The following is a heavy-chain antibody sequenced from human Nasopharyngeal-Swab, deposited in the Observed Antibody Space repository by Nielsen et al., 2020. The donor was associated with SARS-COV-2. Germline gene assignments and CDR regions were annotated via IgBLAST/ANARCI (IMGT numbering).Heavy chain of an antibody. CDR3: ATDRVRFLDSGYYYYGMDV. CDR2: FDPEDGET. Sequence: ASVKVSCKVSGYTLTELSMHWVRQAPGKGLEWMGGFDPEDGETIYAQKFQGRVTMTEDTSTDTAYMEPSSLRSEDTAVYYCATDRVRFLDSGYYYYGMDVWGQGTTVTVSS. V-gene: IGHV1-24*01. CDR1: GYTLTELS. J-gene: IGHJ6*02. D-gene: IGHD3-3*01.